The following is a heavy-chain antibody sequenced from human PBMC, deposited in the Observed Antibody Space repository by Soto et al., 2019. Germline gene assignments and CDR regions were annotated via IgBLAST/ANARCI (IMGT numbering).Heavy chain of an antibody. CDR3: ARDGLTYYDILTGPPLYYFDY. J-gene: IGHJ4*02. D-gene: IGHD3-9*01. V-gene: IGHV3-7*03. CDR1: GFTFSSYW. Sequence: PGGSLRLSCAASGFTFSSYWMSWVRQAPGKGLEWVANIKQDGSGKYYVDSVKGRFTSSRDNAKNSLYLQMNSLRAEDKAVYYCARDGLTYYDILTGPPLYYFDYWGQGTLVTVSS. CDR2: IKQDGSGK.